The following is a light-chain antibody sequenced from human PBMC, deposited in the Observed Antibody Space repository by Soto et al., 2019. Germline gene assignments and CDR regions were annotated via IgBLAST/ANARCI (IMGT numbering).Light chain of an antibody. J-gene: IGKJ1*01. CDR3: QQYNNWPPWT. CDR1: QSVSSN. CDR2: GAS. Sequence: EIVMTQSPATLSVSPGERATLSCRASQSVSSNLAWYQQKPGQAPRLLIYGASTWATGIPARFSGSGSGTEFTITISRLQSEDFAFYYCQQYNNWPPWTFGQGTKVEIK. V-gene: IGKV3-15*01.